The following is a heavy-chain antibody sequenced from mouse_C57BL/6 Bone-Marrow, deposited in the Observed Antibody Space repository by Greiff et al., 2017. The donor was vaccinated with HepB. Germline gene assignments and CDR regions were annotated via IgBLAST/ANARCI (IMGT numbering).Heavy chain of an antibody. Sequence: VQLQQPGAELVMPGASVKLSCKASGYTFTSYWMHWVKQRPGQGLEWIGEIDPSDSYTNYNQKFKGKSTLTVDKSSSTAYMQLSSLTSEDSAVYYCAREDYYGSRWYFDVWGTGTTVTVSS. CDR3: AREDYYGSRWYFDV. CDR2: IDPSDSYT. V-gene: IGHV1-69*01. D-gene: IGHD1-1*01. CDR1: GYTFTSYW. J-gene: IGHJ1*03.